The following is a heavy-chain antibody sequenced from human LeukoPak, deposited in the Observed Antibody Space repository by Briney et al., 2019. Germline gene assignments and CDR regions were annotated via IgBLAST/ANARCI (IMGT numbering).Heavy chain of an antibody. Sequence: PGGSLRLSCAASGFTVSSNYMSWVRQAPGKGLEWVSYISSSGSTIYYADSVKGRFTISRDNAKNSLYLQMNSLRAEDTAVYYCARHSSGWYFIFDYWGQGTLVTVSS. J-gene: IGHJ4*02. D-gene: IGHD6-19*01. V-gene: IGHV3-11*01. CDR2: ISSSGSTI. CDR1: GFTVSSNY. CDR3: ARHSSGWYFIFDY.